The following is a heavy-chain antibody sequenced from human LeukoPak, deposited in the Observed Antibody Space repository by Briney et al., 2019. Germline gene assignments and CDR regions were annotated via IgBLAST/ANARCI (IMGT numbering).Heavy chain of an antibody. Sequence: GGSLRLSCAASGFTFSNAWMNWVRQAPGKGLEWVGRIKSKTDGGTTDYAAPVKGRFTISRDDSKNTLYLQMNSLRAEDTAVYYCARVDDYTTSYGMDVWGQGTTVTVSS. CDR1: GFTFSNAW. J-gene: IGHJ6*02. D-gene: IGHD4-11*01. CDR2: IKSKTDGGTT. V-gene: IGHV3-15*07. CDR3: ARVDDYTTSYGMDV.